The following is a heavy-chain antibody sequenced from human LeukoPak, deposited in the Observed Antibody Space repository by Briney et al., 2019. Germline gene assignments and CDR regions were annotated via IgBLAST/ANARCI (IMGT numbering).Heavy chain of an antibody. V-gene: IGHV3-23*01. D-gene: IGHD2-2*01. J-gene: IGHJ4*02. CDR1: GFTFSSYA. Sequence: PGGSLRLSCAASGFTFSSYAMNWVRQAPGKGLEWVSAISGSDGRTYYSDSVKGRFTISRDNSENTLYLQMNSLRAEDTAVYYCAKQPRIVVVPAAFDYWGQGTLVTVSS. CDR3: AKQPRIVVVPAAFDY. CDR2: ISGSDGRT.